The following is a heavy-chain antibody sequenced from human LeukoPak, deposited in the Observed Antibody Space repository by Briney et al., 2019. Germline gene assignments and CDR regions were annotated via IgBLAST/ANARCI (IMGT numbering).Heavy chain of an antibody. J-gene: IGHJ6*02. CDR3: ARLREDSYDYYGMDV. CDR2: IYYSGST. Sequence: SETLSLTCTLCGGSLSNYYWSWIRQPPGKGLEWIGYIYYSGSTNYNPSLKSRVTISVDTSQRQFSLKLSFVTAADTAVYYCARLREDSYDYYGMDVWGQGTTVTVSS. D-gene: IGHD2-15*01. CDR1: GGSLSNYY. V-gene: IGHV4-59*08.